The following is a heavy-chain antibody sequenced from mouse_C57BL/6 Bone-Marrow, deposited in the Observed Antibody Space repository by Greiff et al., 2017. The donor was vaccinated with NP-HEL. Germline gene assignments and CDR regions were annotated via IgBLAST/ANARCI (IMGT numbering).Heavy chain of an antibody. CDR3: ARGGRKHFDV. D-gene: IGHD3-3*01. J-gene: IGHJ1*03. CDR2: IDPSDSYT. CDR1: GYTFTSYW. V-gene: IGHV1-69*01. Sequence: QVQLQQPGAELVMPGASVKLSCKASGYTFTSYWMHWVKQRPGQGLEWIGEIDPSDSYTNYNQKFKGKSTLTVDKSSSTAYMQLSSLTSEDSAVYYCARGGRKHFDVWGTGTTVTVSS.